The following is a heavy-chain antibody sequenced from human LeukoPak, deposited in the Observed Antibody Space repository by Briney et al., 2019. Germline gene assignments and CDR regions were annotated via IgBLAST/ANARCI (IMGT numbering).Heavy chain of an antibody. V-gene: IGHV3-11*04. CDR2: ISSSGSTI. J-gene: IGHJ4*02. CDR1: GFTFSDYY. CDR3: AWYNWNGNFDY. D-gene: IGHD1-20*01. Sequence: GGSLRLSCAASGFTFSDYYMSWIRQAPGKGLEWVSYISSSGSTIYYADSVKGRFTISRDNAKNSLYLQMNSLRAEDTAVYYCAWYNWNGNFDYWGQGTLVTVSS.